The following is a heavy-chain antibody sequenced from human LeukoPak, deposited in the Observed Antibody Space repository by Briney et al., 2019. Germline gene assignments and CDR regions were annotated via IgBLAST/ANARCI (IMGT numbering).Heavy chain of an antibody. D-gene: IGHD6-13*01. V-gene: IGHV4-34*01. J-gene: IGHJ4*02. CDR3: ARGKAAADPVGFDY. CDR2: INHSGST. CDR1: GGSFSGYY. Sequence: SETLSLTCAVYGGSFSGYYWSWIRQPPGKGLEWIGEINHSGSTNYNPSLKSRVTISVDTSKNQFPLKLSSVTAADTAVYYCARGKAAADPVGFDYWGQGTLVTVSS.